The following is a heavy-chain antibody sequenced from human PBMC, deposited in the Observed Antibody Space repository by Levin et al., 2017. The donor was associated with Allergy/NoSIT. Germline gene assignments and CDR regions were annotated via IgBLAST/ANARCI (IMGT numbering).Heavy chain of an antibody. V-gene: IGHV3-48*01. D-gene: IGHD3-10*01. Sequence: LSLTCAVSGFSFRAYSMNWVRQAPGKGLEWLAYVDGHGTRIFYADSAKGRFTISRDNAQNSLYLQMNSLRAEDSGTYYCVRDLEGYRGVIRFDFWGQGTLVTVSS. CDR1: GFSFRAYS. CDR2: VDGHGTRI. J-gene: IGHJ4*02. CDR3: VRDLEGYRGVIRFDF.